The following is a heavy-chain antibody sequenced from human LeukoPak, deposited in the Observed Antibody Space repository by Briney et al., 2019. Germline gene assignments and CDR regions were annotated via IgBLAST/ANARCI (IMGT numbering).Heavy chain of an antibody. V-gene: IGHV1-69*04. CDR2: IIPILGIA. J-gene: IGHJ4*02. Sequence: SVKVSCKASGGTFSSYAISWVRQAPGQGLEWMGRIIPILGIANYAQKFQGRVTITADRSTSTAYMEVSSLRSEDTAVYYCARINSGYDYYDYWGQGTLVTVSS. D-gene: IGHD5-12*01. CDR1: GGTFSSYA. CDR3: ARINSGYDYYDY.